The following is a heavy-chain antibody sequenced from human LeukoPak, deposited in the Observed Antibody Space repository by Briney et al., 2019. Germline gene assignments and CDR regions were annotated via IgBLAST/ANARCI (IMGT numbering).Heavy chain of an antibody. V-gene: IGHV5-51*01. D-gene: IGHD6-19*01. J-gene: IGHJ4*02. CDR1: GFTFTKYW. Sequence: GEPLKISCKGSGFTFTKYWIGWVRQMPGKGLEWMGIMYLGDSETRYSPSFQGQVTISADKSISTVFLQWSSLKASDTAMYYCVRHEGSISGWPFDYWDQGTLVTVSS. CDR2: MYLGDSET. CDR3: VRHEGSISGWPFDY.